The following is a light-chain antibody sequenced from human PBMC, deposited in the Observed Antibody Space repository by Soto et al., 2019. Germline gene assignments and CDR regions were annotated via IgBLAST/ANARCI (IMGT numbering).Light chain of an antibody. CDR2: DAS. V-gene: IGKV3-11*01. CDR1: QSFSSY. Sequence: EIVLTQSPATLSLSPGERATLSCRASQSFSSYLAWYQQKPGQAPRLLIYDASKRATGIPARFSGRGSGTDFPLPISSLEPEDYAVYYYQQRSNWPPVISFGQGTRLEIK. CDR3: QQRSNWPPVIS. J-gene: IGKJ5*01.